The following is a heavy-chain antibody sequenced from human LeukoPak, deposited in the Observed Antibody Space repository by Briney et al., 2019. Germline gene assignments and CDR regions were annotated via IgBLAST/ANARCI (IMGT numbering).Heavy chain of an antibody. J-gene: IGHJ6*02. CDR3: AGGAGVYYYGMDV. CDR2: ISGGGSAT. V-gene: IGHV3-23*01. CDR1: GFTFSNYG. Sequence: GGSQRLSCAASGFTFSNYGLSWVRQAPGKGLEWVSAISGGGSATYYADSVKGRFTISRDNSKNTLFLQMNTLRVDDTAVYYCAGGAGVYYYGMDVWGQGTSVTVSS.